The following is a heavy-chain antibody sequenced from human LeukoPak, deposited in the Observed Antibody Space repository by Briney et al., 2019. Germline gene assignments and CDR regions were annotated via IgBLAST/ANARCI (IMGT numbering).Heavy chain of an antibody. D-gene: IGHD6-13*01. Sequence: GGSLRLSCAASGFTFSSYSMNWVRQAPGKGLEWVSSISSSSSYIYYADSVKGRFTISRDNAKNSLYLQMNSLRAEDTAVYYCARDLGSSWYPFDYWGQGTLVTVSS. J-gene: IGHJ4*02. V-gene: IGHV3-21*01. CDR1: GFTFSSYS. CDR2: ISSSSSYI. CDR3: ARDLGSSWYPFDY.